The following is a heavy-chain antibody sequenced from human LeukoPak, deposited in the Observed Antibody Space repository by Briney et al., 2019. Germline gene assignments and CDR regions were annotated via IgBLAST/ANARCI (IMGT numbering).Heavy chain of an antibody. V-gene: IGHV4-34*01. CDR3: TRVLPDILTGYSFDY. D-gene: IGHD3-9*01. CDR1: GGFFSGYY. J-gene: IGHJ4*02. Sequence: SETLSLTCAVSGGFFSGYYWSWIRQPPGKGLEWIGEINHSRGINYNPSLKSRVTISMDTSKNQFSLNLSSVTAADTAVYYCTRVLPDILTGYSFDYWGQGTLVTVSS. CDR2: INHSRGI.